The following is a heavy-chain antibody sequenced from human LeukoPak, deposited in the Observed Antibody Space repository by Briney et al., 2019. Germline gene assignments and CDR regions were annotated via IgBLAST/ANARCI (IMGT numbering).Heavy chain of an antibody. CDR2: INPNSGAT. Sequence: ASVKVSCQASGSIFTDYYIHWVRQAPGQGLEWMGWINPNSGATNYAQNFQGRVTMTRDPSISTAYMELSRLRYDDTDVYYCARDANFGELLYHTEDLFDFWGQGTPVTVSS. J-gene: IGHJ4*02. CDR1: GSIFTDYY. CDR3: ARDANFGELLYHTEDLFDF. D-gene: IGHD3-10*01. V-gene: IGHV1-2*02.